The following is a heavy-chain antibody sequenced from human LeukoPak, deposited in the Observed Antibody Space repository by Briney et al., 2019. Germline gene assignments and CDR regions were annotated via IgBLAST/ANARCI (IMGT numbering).Heavy chain of an antibody. CDR2: IYSGGST. D-gene: IGHD2-2*02. CDR3: ARGGPYPHDAFDI. J-gene: IGHJ3*02. CDR1: GFNFSDHY. Sequence: PGGSLRLSCAASGFNFSDHYMSWIRQAPGKGLEWVSVIYSGGSTYYADSVKGRFTISRDNAKNSLYLQMNSLRAEDTAVYYCARGGPYPHDAFDIWGQGTMVTVSS. V-gene: IGHV3-66*01.